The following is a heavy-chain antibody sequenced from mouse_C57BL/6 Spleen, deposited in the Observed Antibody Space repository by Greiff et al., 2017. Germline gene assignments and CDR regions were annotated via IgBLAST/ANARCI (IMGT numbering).Heavy chain of an antibody. CDR1: GFTFSSYA. CDR2: ISDGGSYT. J-gene: IGHJ1*03. D-gene: IGHD1-1*01. CDR3: ARAYGSSSRYFDV. Sequence: EVQLVESGGGLVKPGGSLKLSCAASGFTFSSYAMSWVRQTPEKRLEWVATISDGGSYTYYPANVKGRFTISRDNAKNNLYLQMSHLKSEDTAMYYCARAYGSSSRYFDVWGTGTTVTVSS. V-gene: IGHV5-4*01.